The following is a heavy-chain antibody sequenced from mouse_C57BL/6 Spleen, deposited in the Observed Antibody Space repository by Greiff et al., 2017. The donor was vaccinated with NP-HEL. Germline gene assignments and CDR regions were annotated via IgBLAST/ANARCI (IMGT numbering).Heavy chain of an antibody. D-gene: IGHD2-5*01. CDR1: GFSLSTSGMG. CDR2: IYWDDDK. Sequence: QVTLKESGPGILQSSQTLSLTCSFSGFSLSTSGMGVSWIRQPSGKGLEWLAHIYWDDDKRYNPSLKSRLTISKDTSRNQVFLKITSVDTADTATYYCARRAPHSNYVDYAMDYWGQGTSVTVSS. J-gene: IGHJ4*01. CDR3: ARRAPHSNYVDYAMDY. V-gene: IGHV8-12*01.